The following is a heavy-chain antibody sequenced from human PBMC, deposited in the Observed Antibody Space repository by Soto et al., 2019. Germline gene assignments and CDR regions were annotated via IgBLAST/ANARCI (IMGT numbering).Heavy chain of an antibody. J-gene: IGHJ6*02. V-gene: IGHV3-30*18. CDR2: ISYDGSNK. CDR3: AKTLHILEWPSYGMDV. Sequence: QVQLVESGGGVVQPGRSLRLSCAASGFTFSSYGMHWVRQAPGKGLEWVAVISYDGSNKYYADSVKGRFTISRDNSKNTLYLQMNSLRAEDTAVYYCAKTLHILEWPSYGMDVWGHGTTVTVSS. D-gene: IGHD3-3*01. CDR1: GFTFSSYG.